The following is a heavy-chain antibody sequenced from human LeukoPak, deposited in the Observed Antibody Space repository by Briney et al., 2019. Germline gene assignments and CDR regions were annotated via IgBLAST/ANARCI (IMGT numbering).Heavy chain of an antibody. Sequence: ASVKVSCKASGGTFSSYAISWVRQAPGQRLEWMGWINAGNGNTKYSQKFQGRVTITRDTSATTAYMELSSLRSEDTAVYYCARDYRLYGSGSYPIDYWGQGTLVTVSS. CDR1: GGTFSSYA. J-gene: IGHJ4*02. D-gene: IGHD3-10*01. V-gene: IGHV1-3*01. CDR3: ARDYRLYGSGSYPIDY. CDR2: INAGNGNT.